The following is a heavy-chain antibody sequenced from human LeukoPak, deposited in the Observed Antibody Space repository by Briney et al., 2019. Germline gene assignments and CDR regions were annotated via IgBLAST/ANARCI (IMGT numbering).Heavy chain of an antibody. CDR1: GGSISSYY. J-gene: IGHJ4*02. CDR3: ARGGRWLQSAQFDY. Sequence: SETLSLTCTVSGGSISSYYWSWIRQPPRKGLEWIGYIYYSGSTNYNPSLKSRVTISVDTSKNQFSLKLSSVTAADTAVYYCARGGRWLQSAQFDYWGQGTLVTVSS. CDR2: IYYSGST. D-gene: IGHD5-24*01. V-gene: IGHV4-59*01.